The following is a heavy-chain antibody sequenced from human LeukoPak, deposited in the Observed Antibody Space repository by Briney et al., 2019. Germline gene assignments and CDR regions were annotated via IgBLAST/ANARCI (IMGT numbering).Heavy chain of an antibody. Sequence: GGSLRLSCAASGFTFSAYSMNWVRQAPGKGLEWVSSISSSSSYIYYADSVKGRFTISRDNAKNSLYLQMNSLRAEDTAVYYCAGDDRRYDILTGYSADYWGQGTLVTVSS. V-gene: IGHV3-21*01. CDR1: GFTFSAYS. CDR3: AGDDRRYDILTGYSADY. CDR2: ISSSSSYI. J-gene: IGHJ4*02. D-gene: IGHD3-9*01.